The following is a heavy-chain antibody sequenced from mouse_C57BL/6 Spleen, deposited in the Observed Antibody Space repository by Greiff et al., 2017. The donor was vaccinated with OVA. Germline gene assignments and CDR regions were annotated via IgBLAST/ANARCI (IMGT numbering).Heavy chain of an antibody. CDR3: ARHPGGFITTVVESYYYAMGY. CDR1: GFTFSSYG. D-gene: IGHD1-1*01. J-gene: IGHJ4*01. V-gene: IGHV5-6*01. Sequence: VQLKESGGDLVKPGGSLKLSCAASGFTFSSYGMSWVRQTPDKRLEWVATISSGGSYTYYPDSVQGRFTISRDNAKNTLYLQMSSLKSEDTAMYYCARHPGGFITTVVESYYYAMGYWGQGASVTVSS. CDR2: ISSGGSYT.